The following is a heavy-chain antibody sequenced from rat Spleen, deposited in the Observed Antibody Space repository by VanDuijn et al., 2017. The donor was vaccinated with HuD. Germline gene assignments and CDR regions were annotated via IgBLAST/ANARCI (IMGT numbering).Heavy chain of an antibody. D-gene: IGHD1-4*01. V-gene: IGHV5-22*01. CDR2: ISYEGSGT. CDR3: PRETRGYFDY. Sequence: EVQLVKSGGGLVQPGRSMKLSCAASGFTFSDYYMAWVRQAPKKGLEWVASISYEGSGTYYRDSVKGRFTISRDNAKSTLYLQMDSLRSEDTATYYCPRETRGYFDYWGQGTLVTVSS. J-gene: IGHJ3*01. CDR1: GFTFSDYY.